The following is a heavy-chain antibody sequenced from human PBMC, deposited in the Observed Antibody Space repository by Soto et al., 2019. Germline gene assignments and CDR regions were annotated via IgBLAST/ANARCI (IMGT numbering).Heavy chain of an antibody. Sequence: QVQLQESGPGLVKPSQTLSLTCTVSGGSISSGGYYWSWIRQHPGKGLEWIGYIYYSGSTYYNPSLKSRVTMSVDTSKNQFSLKLSSVTAADTAVYYCARGTLLWFGELLDAFDIWGQGTMVTVSS. J-gene: IGHJ3*02. D-gene: IGHD3-10*01. CDR3: ARGTLLWFGELLDAFDI. V-gene: IGHV4-31*03. CDR1: GGSISSGGYY. CDR2: IYYSGST.